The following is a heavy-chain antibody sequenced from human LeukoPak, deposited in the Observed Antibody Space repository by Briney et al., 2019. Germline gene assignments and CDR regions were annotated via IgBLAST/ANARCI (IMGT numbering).Heavy chain of an antibody. CDR1: GDSISSSY. CDR2: IYTSGGI. V-gene: IGHV4-4*07. D-gene: IGHD5-12*01. Sequence: PSETLSLTCTVSGDSISSSYWGWIRQPAGKGLEWIGHIYTSGGINYSPSLKSRVTLSFDKSQNQIFLRLSSVTAADTAVYYCARTQYSPNWFDPWGQGTLVTVSS. CDR3: ARTQYSPNWFDP. J-gene: IGHJ5*02.